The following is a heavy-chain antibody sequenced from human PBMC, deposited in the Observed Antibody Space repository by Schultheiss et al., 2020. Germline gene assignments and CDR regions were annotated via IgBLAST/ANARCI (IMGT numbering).Heavy chain of an antibody. Sequence: SETLSLTCSVSGGSISSHYWRWIRQPPGQGLEWIGHIYYSGSTNYNPSLKSRVTISVDTSKNQFSLKVGSVTAADTAVYYCARTIVVVPASNYYYNMDVSGQGTTVTVSS. CDR3: ARTIVVVPASNYYYNMDV. CDR1: GGSISSHY. J-gene: IGHJ6*02. V-gene: IGHV4-59*08. CDR2: IYYSGST. D-gene: IGHD2-2*01.